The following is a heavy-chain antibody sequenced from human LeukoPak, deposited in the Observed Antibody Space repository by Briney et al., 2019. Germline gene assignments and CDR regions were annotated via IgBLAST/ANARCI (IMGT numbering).Heavy chain of an antibody. J-gene: IGHJ4*02. Sequence: PGGSLRLSCAASGFTFSSYAMHWVRQAPGKGLEWVSSISSSSSYIYYADSVKGRFTISRDNAKNSLYLQMNSLRAEDTAVYYCARVGGYYDSSGYLLFDYWGQGTLVTVSS. V-gene: IGHV3-21*01. D-gene: IGHD3-22*01. CDR3: ARVGGYYDSSGYLLFDY. CDR1: GFTFSSYA. CDR2: ISSSSSYI.